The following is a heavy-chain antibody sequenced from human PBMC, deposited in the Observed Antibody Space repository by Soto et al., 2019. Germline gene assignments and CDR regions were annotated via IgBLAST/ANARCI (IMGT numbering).Heavy chain of an antibody. CDR2: IYHSGST. CDR3: ARAPGDLAYYFDY. J-gene: IGHJ4*02. Sequence: PSETLSLTCAVSAYSISSGYSWGWIRQSPGKGLKWIGSIYHSGSTYYNPSLKSRVTISLDTSKNQVSLKMSSVTAADTAVYYCARAPGDLAYYFDYRGQGIPVTVSS. D-gene: IGHD7-27*01. V-gene: IGHV4-38-2*01. CDR1: AYSISSGYS.